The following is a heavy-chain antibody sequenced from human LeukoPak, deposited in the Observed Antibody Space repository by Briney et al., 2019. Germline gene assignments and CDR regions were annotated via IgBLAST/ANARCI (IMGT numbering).Heavy chain of an antibody. J-gene: IGHJ4*02. Sequence: GGSLRRSCAASGFTVSSNYMNWVRQAPGKGLEWVSVLYRGGSTYYADSVKGRFTISRHTSKNTVYLQMNSLRAEDTAVYYCARGGARQQLVENYFDHWGQGTLVTVSS. V-gene: IGHV3-53*01. CDR2: LYRGGST. CDR1: GFTVSSNY. D-gene: IGHD6-13*01. CDR3: ARGGARQQLVENYFDH.